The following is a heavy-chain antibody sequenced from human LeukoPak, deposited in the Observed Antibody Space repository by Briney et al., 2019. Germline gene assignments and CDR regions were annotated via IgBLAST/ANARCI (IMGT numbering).Heavy chain of an antibody. Sequence: GGSLRLSCAASGFTFSSYSMNWVRQAPGKGPEWVSVICGDDAVTHYADSVKGRFTISRDNSKNTLYLQMNSLRAEDTAIYYCAKGLRGSCYTPGDHWGQGTQVTVSS. CDR1: GFTFSSYS. J-gene: IGHJ4*02. CDR3: AKGLRGSCYTPGDH. V-gene: IGHV3-23*01. D-gene: IGHD2-15*01. CDR2: ICGDDAVT.